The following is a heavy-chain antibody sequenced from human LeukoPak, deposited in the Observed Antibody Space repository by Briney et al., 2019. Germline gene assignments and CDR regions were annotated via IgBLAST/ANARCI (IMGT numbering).Heavy chain of an antibody. CDR2: ISGSGSII. CDR3: ARDLDYYDSSGPAFDI. V-gene: IGHV3-48*03. D-gene: IGHD3-22*01. CDR1: GFTFNTYE. Sequence: GGSLRLSCAASGFTFNTYELNWVRQAPGKGLEWVSYISGSGSIIYYADSVKGRFTLSRDNAKNSLYLQMNSLRAEDTAVYYCARDLDYYDSSGPAFDIWGQGTMVTVSS. J-gene: IGHJ3*02.